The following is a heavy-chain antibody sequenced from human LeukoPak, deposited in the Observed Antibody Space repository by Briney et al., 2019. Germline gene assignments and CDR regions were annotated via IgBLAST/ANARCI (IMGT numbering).Heavy chain of an antibody. CDR2: IYPGDSDS. D-gene: IGHD3-16*01. J-gene: IGHJ3*02. CDR3: ARRLGGADVFDI. Sequence: GESLKISCKGSGYSFSSYWIAWVRQMLGKGLEWMGIIYPGDSDSKYSRSFQGQATTSADKSINTAYLQWSSLKASDSAMYYCARRLGGADVFDIWGQGTMVTVFS. V-gene: IGHV5-51*01. CDR1: GYSFSSYW.